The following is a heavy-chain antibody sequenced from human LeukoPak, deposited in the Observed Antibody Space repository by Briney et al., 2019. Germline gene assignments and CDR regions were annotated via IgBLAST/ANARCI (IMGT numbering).Heavy chain of an antibody. J-gene: IGHJ3*02. CDR2: ISGSGGST. D-gene: IGHD4-23*01. CDR1: GFTFSSYA. Sequence: GGSLRLSCAASGFTFSSYAMRWVRQAPGKGLEWVSAISGSGGSTYYADPVKGRFTISRDNSKNTLYLQMNSLRAEDTAVYYCAKGTGGNPLLAFDIWGQGTMVTVSS. CDR3: AKGTGGNPLLAFDI. V-gene: IGHV3-23*01.